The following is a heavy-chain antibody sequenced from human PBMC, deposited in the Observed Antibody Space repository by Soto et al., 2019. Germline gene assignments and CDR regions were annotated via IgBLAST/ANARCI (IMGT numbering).Heavy chain of an antibody. CDR2: IWYDGSTK. CDR3: ASYCFNDA. D-gene: IGHD2-15*01. J-gene: IGHJ3*01. Sequence: GKGLEGVAVIWYDGSTKYYSDSVKGRLTTSRDNSKNKLYLQMNSLRDEDTAVYYCASYCFNDA. V-gene: IGHV3-33*01.